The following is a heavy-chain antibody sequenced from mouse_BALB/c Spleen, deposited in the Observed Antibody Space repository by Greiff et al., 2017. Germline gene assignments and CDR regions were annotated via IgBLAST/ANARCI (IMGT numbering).Heavy chain of an antibody. J-gene: IGHJ3*01. CDR1: GFTFSSFG. D-gene: IGHD2-1*01. CDR2: ISSGSSTI. Sequence: EVHLVESGGGLVQPGGSRKLSCAASGFTFSSFGMHWVRQAPEKGLEWVAYISSGSSTIYYADTVKGRFTISRDNPKNTLFLQMTSLRSEDTAMYYCARNYGNYQGPSFAYWGQGTLVTVSA. V-gene: IGHV5-17*02. CDR3: ARNYGNYQGPSFAY.